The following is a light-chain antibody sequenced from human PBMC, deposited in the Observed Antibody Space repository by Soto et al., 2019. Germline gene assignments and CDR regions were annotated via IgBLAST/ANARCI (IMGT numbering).Light chain of an antibody. CDR3: MQALQTPVT. V-gene: IGKV2-28*01. CDR2: LGS. Sequence: DIVMTQSPLSLPVTPGEPASISCRSSQTLLHSSGYYYLDWYLQKPGQSPQLLIYLGSSRASWVPDRFSGSGSGTDFTLKISRLEAEDVGVYYCMQALQTPVTFGPGTKVDI. J-gene: IGKJ3*01. CDR1: QTLLHSSGYYY.